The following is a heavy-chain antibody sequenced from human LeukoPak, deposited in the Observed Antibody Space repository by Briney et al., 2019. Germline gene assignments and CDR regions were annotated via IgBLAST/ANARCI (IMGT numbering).Heavy chain of an antibody. CDR3: AKGALAVALGTYYYFDY. V-gene: IGHV3-30*18. Sequence: GGSLRLSCAASGFTFSSYGMHWVRQAPGKGLEWVAVISYDGSNKYYADSVKGRFTISRDNSKNTLYLQMNSLRAEDTAVYYCAKGALAVALGTYYYFDYWGQGTLVTVSS. CDR1: GFTFSSYG. J-gene: IGHJ4*02. D-gene: IGHD6-19*01. CDR2: ISYDGSNK.